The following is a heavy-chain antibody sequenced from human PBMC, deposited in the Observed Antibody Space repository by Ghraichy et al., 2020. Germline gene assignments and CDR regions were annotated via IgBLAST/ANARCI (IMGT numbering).Heavy chain of an antibody. V-gene: IGHV1-18*01. CDR1: GYTFTSYG. Sequence: ASVKVSCKASGYTFTSYGISWVRQAPGQGLEWMGWISAYNGNTNYAQKLQGRVTMTTDTSTSTAYMELRSLRSDDTAVYYCAREGRTGGFDSGDWFDPWGQGTLVTVSS. J-gene: IGHJ5*02. CDR3: AREGRTGGFDSGDWFDP. CDR2: ISAYNGNT. D-gene: IGHD3-9*01.